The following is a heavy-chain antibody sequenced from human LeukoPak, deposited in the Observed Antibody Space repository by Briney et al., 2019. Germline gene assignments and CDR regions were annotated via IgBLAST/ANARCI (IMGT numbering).Heavy chain of an antibody. Sequence: GGSLRLSCAASGFTFSSYSMNWVRQAPGKGLEWVSSISSSSSYIYYADSVKGRFTISRDNAKNSLYLQMNSLRAEDTAVYYCARDRGDIAAAGTRYFDYWGQGTLVTVSS. V-gene: IGHV3-21*01. CDR1: GFTFSSYS. J-gene: IGHJ4*02. CDR3: ARDRGDIAAAGTRYFDY. D-gene: IGHD6-13*01. CDR2: ISSSSSYI.